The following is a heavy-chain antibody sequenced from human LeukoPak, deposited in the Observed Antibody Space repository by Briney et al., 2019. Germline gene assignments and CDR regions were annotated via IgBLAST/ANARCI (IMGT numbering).Heavy chain of an antibody. J-gene: IGHJ3*02. CDR3: ARERFLEWDDAFDI. CDR1: GFTVSSNY. V-gene: IGHV3-66*02. D-gene: IGHD3-3*01. Sequence: GGSLRLSCAASGFTVSSNYMSWVRQAPGKGLEWVSVIYSGGSTYYADSVKGRFTISRDNSKNTLYLQMNSLRAEDTAVYYCARERFLEWDDAFDIWGQGTMVIVSS. CDR2: IYSGGST.